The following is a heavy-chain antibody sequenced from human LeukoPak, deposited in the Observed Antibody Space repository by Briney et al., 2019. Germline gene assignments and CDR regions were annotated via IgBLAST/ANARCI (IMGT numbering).Heavy chain of an antibody. V-gene: IGHV4-39*07. CDR2: IYYSGST. J-gene: IGHJ4*02. D-gene: IGHD5-24*01. Sequence: PSETLSLTCTVSGGPISSSSYYWGWIRQPPGKGLEWIGSIYYSGSTYYNPSLKSRVTISVDTSKNQFSLKLSSVTAADTAVYYCARDGYKYGVDYWGQGTLVTVSS. CDR3: ARDGYKYGVDY. CDR1: GGPISSSSYY.